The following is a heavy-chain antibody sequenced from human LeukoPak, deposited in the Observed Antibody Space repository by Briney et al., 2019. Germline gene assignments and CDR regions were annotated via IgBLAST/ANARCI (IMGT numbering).Heavy chain of an antibody. CDR2: IRYDGSNK. Sequence: GGSLRLSCAASGFTFRSYAMSWVRQAPGKGLEWVAFIRYDGSNKNYADSVKGRFTISRDNFMSTVYLQMNSLRAEDTAVYYCAKDRQTITIFGVVNTPRANFDYWGQGTLVTVSS. CDR3: AKDRQTITIFGVVNTPRANFDY. J-gene: IGHJ4*02. V-gene: IGHV3-30*02. D-gene: IGHD3-3*01. CDR1: GFTFRSYA.